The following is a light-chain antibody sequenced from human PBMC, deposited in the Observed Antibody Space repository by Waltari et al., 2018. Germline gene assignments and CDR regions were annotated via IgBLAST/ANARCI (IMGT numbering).Light chain of an antibody. J-gene: IGKJ4*01. CDR1: QDIGNW. CDR2: AAS. Sequence: DIQMTQSPSSVSASVGDRINITCRASQDIGNWLAWYQQKPGTAPKPLIYAASRLQRVVPARFSGSGFGTDFTLTIVSLQPEDFATYFCQQANTFPPGVTFGGGTKVEI. CDR3: QQANTFPPGVT. V-gene: IGKV1D-12*01.